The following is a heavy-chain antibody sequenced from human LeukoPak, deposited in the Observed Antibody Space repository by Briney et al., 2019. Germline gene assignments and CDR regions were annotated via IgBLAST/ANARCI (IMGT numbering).Heavy chain of an antibody. CDR3: ARGSSGWYEDY. CDR1: GYTFTMYA. D-gene: IGHD6-19*01. Sequence: ASVKVSCKASGYTFTMYAMNWVRQAPGQGLEWMGWINTNTGNPTYAQGFTGRFVFSLDTSVSTASLQISSLKAEDTAVYYCARGSSGWYEDYWGQGTLVTVSS. CDR2: INTNTGNP. V-gene: IGHV7-4-1*02. J-gene: IGHJ4*02.